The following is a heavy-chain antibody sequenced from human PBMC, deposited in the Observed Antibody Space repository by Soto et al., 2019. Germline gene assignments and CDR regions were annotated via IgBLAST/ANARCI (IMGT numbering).Heavy chain of an antibody. CDR3: STLWCAP. CDR2: VNPNTGVT. V-gene: IGHV1-2*02. J-gene: IGHJ5*02. Sequence: ASVKVSCKASGYAFTDFYMHWVRRAPGQGLEWMGWVNPNTGVTRYSQKFQDRVTMTRDTSINTAYMELSRLTSDDTAVYYCSTLWCAPWGQGTLVTVSS. CDR1: GYAFTDFY.